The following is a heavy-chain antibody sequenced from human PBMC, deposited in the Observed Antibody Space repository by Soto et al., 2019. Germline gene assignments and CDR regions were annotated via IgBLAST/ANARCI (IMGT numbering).Heavy chain of an antibody. CDR3: AGVDSSTWYPDY. D-gene: IGHD6-13*01. Sequence: SETLSLTCTVSGGSISSDSYYWGWIRQSPEKGLEWIASISYSGSTYYNPTLKSRLIISVDTSKSQFSLKLSSVTAADTAVYYCAGVDSSTWYPDYWGQGTLVTVSS. J-gene: IGHJ4*02. CDR1: GGSISSDSYY. V-gene: IGHV4-39*07. CDR2: ISYSGST.